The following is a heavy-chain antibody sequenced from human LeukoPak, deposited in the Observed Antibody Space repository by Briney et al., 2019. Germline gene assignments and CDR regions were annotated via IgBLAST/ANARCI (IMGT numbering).Heavy chain of an antibody. V-gene: IGHV4-30-2*01. Sequence: SETLSLTCTVSGGSIGRGGYYWSWLRQPPGNGLEWFRLTYLSGSSYYNPSLKSRVTIAVDRSKNQFSLKLSSVTAADTAVYYCARIALAYCGGDCYSDYFDYWGQGTLVTVSS. J-gene: IGHJ4*02. CDR2: TYLSGSS. D-gene: IGHD2-21*01. CDR3: ARIALAYCGGDCYSDYFDY. CDR1: GGSIGRGGYY.